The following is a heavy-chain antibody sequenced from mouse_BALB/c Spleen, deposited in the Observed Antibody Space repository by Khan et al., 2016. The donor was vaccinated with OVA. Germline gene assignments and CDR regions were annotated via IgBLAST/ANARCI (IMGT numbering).Heavy chain of an antibody. J-gene: IGHJ4*01. V-gene: IGHV5-6*01. D-gene: IGHD2-3*01. CDR3: ARALYDGHYECYAMDY. CDR2: ISSGGDYT. CDR1: GFTFSSYG. Sequence: EVELVESGGDLVKPGGSLKLSCAASGFTFSSYGMSWVRQTPDKRLEWVAIISSGGDYTYYPDSVKGRITISRDNAKNTLYLQMSSLKSEDTAMYYCARALYDGHYECYAMDYWGQGTSVTVSS.